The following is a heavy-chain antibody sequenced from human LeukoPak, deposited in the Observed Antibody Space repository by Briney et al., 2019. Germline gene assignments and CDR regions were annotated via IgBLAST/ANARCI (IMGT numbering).Heavy chain of an antibody. CDR2: IYSGGST. D-gene: IGHD6-19*01. CDR3: ARGIAVAPNWFDP. Sequence: GGSLRLSCAASGFTVSSNYMSWVRQAPGKGLEWVSVIYSGGSTYYADSVKGRFTISRDNSKSTLYIQMNSLRAEDTAVYYCARGIAVAPNWFDPWGQGTLVTVSS. V-gene: IGHV3-53*01. J-gene: IGHJ5*02. CDR1: GFTVSSNY.